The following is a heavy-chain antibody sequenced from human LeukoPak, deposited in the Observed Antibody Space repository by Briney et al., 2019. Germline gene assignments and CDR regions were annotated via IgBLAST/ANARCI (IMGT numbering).Heavy chain of an antibody. CDR1: GGSISSSSYY. Sequence: SETLSLTCTVSGGSISSSSYYWGWIRQPPGKGLEWIGSIYYSGSTYYNPSLKSRVTISVDTSKNQFSLKLSSVTAADTAVYYCARACITMIVVVQDAFDIWGQGTMVTVSS. D-gene: IGHD3-22*01. J-gene: IGHJ3*02. V-gene: IGHV4-39*01. CDR2: IYYSGST. CDR3: ARACITMIVVVQDAFDI.